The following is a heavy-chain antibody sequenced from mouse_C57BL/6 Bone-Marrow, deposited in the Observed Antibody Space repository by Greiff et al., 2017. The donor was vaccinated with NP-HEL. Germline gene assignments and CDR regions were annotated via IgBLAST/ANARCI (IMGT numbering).Heavy chain of an antibody. CDR2: INPSSGYT. J-gene: IGHJ4*01. V-gene: IGHV1-7*01. CDR1: GYTFTSYW. D-gene: IGHD2-12*01. Sequence: VQLHQSGAELAKPGASVKLSCKASGYTFTSYWMHWVKQRPGQGLEWIGYINPSSGYTKYNQKLKDKATLTADKSSSTAYMQLSSLTYEDSAVYYCARVTPCYYAMDYWGQGTSVTVSS. CDR3: ARVTPCYYAMDY.